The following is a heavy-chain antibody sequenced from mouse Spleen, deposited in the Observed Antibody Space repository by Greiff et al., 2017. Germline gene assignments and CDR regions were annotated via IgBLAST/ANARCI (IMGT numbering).Heavy chain of an antibody. CDR2: IYPGDGDT. Sequence: QVQLKQSGPELVKPGASVKISCKASGYAFSSSWMNWVKQRPGKGLEWIGRIYPGDGDTNYNGKFKDKATLTADKSSSTAYMQLSSLTYEDSAVYYCAREGDYYGPFAYWGQGTLVTVSA. CDR3: AREGDYYGPFAY. CDR1: GYAFSSSW. D-gene: IGHD1-2*01. V-gene: IGHV1-82*01. J-gene: IGHJ3*01.